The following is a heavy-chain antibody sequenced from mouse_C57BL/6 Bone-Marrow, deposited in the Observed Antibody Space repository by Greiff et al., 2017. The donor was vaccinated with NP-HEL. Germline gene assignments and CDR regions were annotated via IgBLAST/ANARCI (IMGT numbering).Heavy chain of an antibody. J-gene: IGHJ2*01. CDR3: ARTPHYYGIDY. V-gene: IGHV1-80*01. Sequence: QVHVKQSGAELVKPGASVKISCKASGYAFSSYWMNWVKQRPGKGLEWIGQIYPGDGDTNYNGKFKGKATLTADKSSSTAYMQLSSLTSEDSAVYFCARTPHYYGIDYWGQGTTPTVSS. D-gene: IGHD1-1*01. CDR2: IYPGDGDT. CDR1: GYAFSSYW.